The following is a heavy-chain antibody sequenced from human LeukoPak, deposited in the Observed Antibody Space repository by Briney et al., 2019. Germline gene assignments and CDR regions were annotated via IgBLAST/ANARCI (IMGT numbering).Heavy chain of an antibody. CDR1: GGTFSSYA. J-gene: IGHJ4*02. D-gene: IGHD5-12*01. CDR2: IIPIFGTA. V-gene: IGHV1-69*13. Sequence: SVKVSCKASGGTFSSYAISWVRQAPGQGLEWMGGIIPIFGTANYAQKFQGRVTITADESTSTAYMELSSLRSEDTAVYYCARTLSGYDLHLWYWGQRTLVTVSS. CDR3: ARTLSGYDLHLWY.